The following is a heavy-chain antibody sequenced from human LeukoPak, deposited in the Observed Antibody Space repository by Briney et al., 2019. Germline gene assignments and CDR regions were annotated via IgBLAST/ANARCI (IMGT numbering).Heavy chain of an antibody. J-gene: IGHJ2*01. D-gene: IGHD2-15*01. CDR2: IYYSGST. CDR3: ARPHRYCSGGSCRRNWYFDL. V-gene: IGHV4-59*08. Sequence: SETLSLTCTVSGGSISSYYWSWIRQPPGKGLEWIGYIYYSGSTNYNPSLKSRVTISVDTSKNQFSLKLSSVTAADTAVYYCARPHRYCSGGSCRRNWYFDLWGRGTLVTVSS. CDR1: GGSISSYY.